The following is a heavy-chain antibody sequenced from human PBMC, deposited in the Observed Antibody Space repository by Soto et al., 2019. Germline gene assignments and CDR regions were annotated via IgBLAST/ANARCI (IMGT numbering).Heavy chain of an antibody. CDR3: ARDLSEGGFDP. V-gene: IGHV4-39*07. J-gene: IGHJ5*02. Sequence: SETLSLTCTVSGGSISSSSYYWGWIRQPPGKGLEWIGSIYYSGSTYYNPSLKSRVTISVDTSKNQFSLKLSSVTAADTAVYYCARDLSEGGFDPWGQGTLVTVSS. CDR1: GGSISSSSYY. CDR2: IYYSGST.